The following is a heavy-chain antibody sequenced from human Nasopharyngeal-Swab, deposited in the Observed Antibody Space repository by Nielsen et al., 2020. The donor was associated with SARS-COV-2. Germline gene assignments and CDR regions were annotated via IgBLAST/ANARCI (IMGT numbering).Heavy chain of an antibody. CDR3: ARAAGGSHVAPFDY. J-gene: IGHJ4*02. Sequence: GESLKLSCAASGFTFSSYAMHWVRQAPGKGLEWVAVISYDGSNKYYADSVKGRFTISRDNSKNTLYLQMNSLRAEDTAVYYCARAAGGSHVAPFDYWGQGTLVTVSS. CDR2: ISYDGSNK. D-gene: IGHD1-26*01. CDR1: GFTFSSYA. V-gene: IGHV3-30*04.